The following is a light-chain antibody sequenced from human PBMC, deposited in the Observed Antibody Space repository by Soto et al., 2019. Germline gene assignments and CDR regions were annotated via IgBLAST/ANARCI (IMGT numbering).Light chain of an antibody. CDR3: QQYGSSART. CDR1: QSITASY. CDR2: GTS. J-gene: IGKJ1*01. V-gene: IGKV3-20*01. Sequence: EIVLAQSPGTVSLSPGERATLSCRASQSITASYLAWYQQRPGQAPRLLIYGTSSRATGIPDRFSGSGSGTGFTLTISRLEPEDFAVYYGQQYGSSARTFGPGTKVEIK.